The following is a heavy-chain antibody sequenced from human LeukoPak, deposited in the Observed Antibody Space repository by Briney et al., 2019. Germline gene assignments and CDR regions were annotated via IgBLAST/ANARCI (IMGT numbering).Heavy chain of an antibody. J-gene: IGHJ4*02. CDR1: GFTFRSDW. D-gene: IGHD1-26*01. V-gene: IGHV3-74*01. Sequence: GGSLRLSCAASGFTFRSDWMHWVRQAPGKGLVWVSRINSDGSSTAYADSVKGRFTIPRDNAKNTLYLQMNSLRAEDTAVYYCGRALGSPLDYWGQGTLVTVSS. CDR2: INSDGSST. CDR3: GRALGSPLDY.